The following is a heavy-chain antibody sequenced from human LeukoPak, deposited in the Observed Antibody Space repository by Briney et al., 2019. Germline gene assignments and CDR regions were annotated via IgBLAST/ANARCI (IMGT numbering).Heavy chain of an antibody. Sequence: PGGSLRLSCAASGFTFSSYAMSWVRQAPGKGLEWVSAISGSGGSTYYADSVKGRFTISRDNSKNTLYLQMNSLRAEDTAVYYCAKDLGGSEVPAAPFGAFDIWGQGTMVTVSS. J-gene: IGHJ3*02. CDR2: ISGSGGST. V-gene: IGHV3-23*01. D-gene: IGHD2-2*01. CDR3: AKDLGGSEVPAAPFGAFDI. CDR1: GFTFSSYA.